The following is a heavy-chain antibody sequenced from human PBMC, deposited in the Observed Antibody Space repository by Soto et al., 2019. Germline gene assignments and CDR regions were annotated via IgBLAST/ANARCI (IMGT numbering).Heavy chain of an antibody. J-gene: IGHJ6*02. CDR1: EFSLSNSW. D-gene: IGHD2-21*02. V-gene: IGHV3-7*03. Sequence: PGGSLRLSCVACEFSLSNSWMTWVRQAPGKGMEWVANLKEDGSEKYYVDSVKGQFTISRDNAKNSVYLQMNSLRAEDTAVYYCARDPLILPAHDCLYGSYFWAQGAKVTVSS. CDR2: LKEDGSEK. CDR3: ARDPLILPAHDCLYGSYF.